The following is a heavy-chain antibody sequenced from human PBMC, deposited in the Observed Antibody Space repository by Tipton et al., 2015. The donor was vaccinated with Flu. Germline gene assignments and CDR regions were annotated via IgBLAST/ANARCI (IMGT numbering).Heavy chain of an antibody. V-gene: IGHV1-2*02. CDR1: GYTFTAHY. CDR2: INANDNGT. Sequence: QLVQSGAELKKPGASVKVSCKGSGYTFTAHYMHWVRQAPGQGLEWMGWINANDNGTRYPQKFQGRVTMIRNTSISTVYMELSRLSSDDTAVYYCARDGAGYNGAFDMWGQGTMVTVSS. J-gene: IGHJ3*02. D-gene: IGHD5-24*01. CDR3: ARDGAGYNGAFDM.